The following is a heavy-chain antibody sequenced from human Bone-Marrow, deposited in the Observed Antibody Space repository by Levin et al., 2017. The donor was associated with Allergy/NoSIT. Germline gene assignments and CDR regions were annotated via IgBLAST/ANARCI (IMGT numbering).Heavy chain of an antibody. D-gene: IGHD3-10*01. J-gene: IGHJ4*02. CDR2: IYYDGSYK. CDR1: GFTFSSNG. V-gene: IGHV3-33*01. Sequence: GESLKISCAASGFTFSSNGMHWVRQAPGKGLEWVAVIYYDGSYKYYADSVKGRFTISRDNSKDTLYLQMNSLRAEDTAVYYCALAGCSSTLLPYYLDSWGLGTLVTVSS. CDR3: ALAGCSSTLLPYYLDS.